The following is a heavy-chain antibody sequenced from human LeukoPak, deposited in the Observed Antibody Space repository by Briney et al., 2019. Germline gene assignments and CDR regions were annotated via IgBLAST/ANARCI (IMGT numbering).Heavy chain of an antibody. CDR1: GGTFSSYA. V-gene: IGHV1-69*04. CDR2: IIPILGIA. CDR3: ATGYSSGWYYFDY. J-gene: IGHJ4*02. Sequence: SVKVSCKASGGTFSSYAISWVRQAPGQGLEWMGRIIPILGIANYTQKFQGRVTITADKSTSTAYMELSSLRSEDTAVYYCATGYSSGWYYFDYWGQGTLVTVSS. D-gene: IGHD6-19*01.